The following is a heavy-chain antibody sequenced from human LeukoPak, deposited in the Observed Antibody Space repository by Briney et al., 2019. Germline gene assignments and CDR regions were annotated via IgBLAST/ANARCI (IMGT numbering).Heavy chain of an antibody. Sequence: PGGSLRLSYEASGFTFSSYSMNWVHQAPGKGLEWVSSISSSSSYIYYADSGKGRFTISRDNAKNSLYLQMNSLRAEDTAVYYCARDIAAAGTWFDYWGQGTLVTVSS. CDR3: ARDIAAAGTWFDY. J-gene: IGHJ4*02. CDR2: ISSSSSYI. D-gene: IGHD6-13*01. V-gene: IGHV3-21*01. CDR1: GFTFSSYS.